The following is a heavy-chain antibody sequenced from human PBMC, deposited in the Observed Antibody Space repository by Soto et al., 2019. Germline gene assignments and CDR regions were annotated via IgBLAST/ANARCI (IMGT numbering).Heavy chain of an antibody. CDR1: GDSMSNLDYF. D-gene: IGHD7-27*01. J-gene: IGHJ5*01. CDR2: IYKSATT. V-gene: IGHV4-30-4*01. CDR3: ARGRYCLTGRCFPNWFDS. Sequence: PSGTLALTCAVSGDSMSNLDYFGAWIRQPPGQALEYIGYIYKSATTYYNPSFESRVAISVDTSKSQFSLNVTSVTAADTAVYFCARGRYCLTGRCFPNWFDSWGQGALVTVSS.